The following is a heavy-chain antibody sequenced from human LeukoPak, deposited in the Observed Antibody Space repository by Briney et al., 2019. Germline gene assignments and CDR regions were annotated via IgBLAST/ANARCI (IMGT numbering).Heavy chain of an antibody. Sequence: PGGSLRLSCTASGFTFSSYAMHWVRQAPGKGLEWVAVISYDGSNKYYADSVKGRFTISRDNSKNTLYLQMNSLRAEDTAVYYCAGAVKDYDILTGSPWGQGTLVTVSS. CDR2: ISYDGSNK. CDR3: AGAVKDYDILTGSP. J-gene: IGHJ5*02. V-gene: IGHV3-30-3*01. D-gene: IGHD3-9*01. CDR1: GFTFSSYA.